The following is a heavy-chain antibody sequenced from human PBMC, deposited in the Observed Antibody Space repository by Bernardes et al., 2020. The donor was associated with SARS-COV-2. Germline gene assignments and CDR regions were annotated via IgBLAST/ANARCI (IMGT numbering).Heavy chain of an antibody. CDR2: IYPGDSDT. CDR1: GYSFTSYW. Sequence: GESLKISCKGSGYSFTSYWIGWVRQMPGKGLEWMGIIYPGDSDTRYSPSFQGQVTISADKSISTAYLQWSSLKASDTAMYYCARSRRGAARREDAFDIWGQGTMVTVSS. D-gene: IGHD2-15*01. CDR3: ARSRRGAARREDAFDI. J-gene: IGHJ3*02. V-gene: IGHV5-51*01.